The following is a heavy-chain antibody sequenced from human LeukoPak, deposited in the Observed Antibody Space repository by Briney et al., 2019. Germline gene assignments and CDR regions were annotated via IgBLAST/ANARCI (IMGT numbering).Heavy chain of an antibody. CDR1: GFTFSGAA. CDR2: ISSSGSNT. V-gene: IGHV3-23*01. Sequence: GGSQRLSCAVSGFTFSGAAMSWVRQAPGKGLEWVSLISSSGSNTYYADSVKGRFTISRDDSKNTLCLQMNSLRAEDTAVYYCAKDIQLTYWGQGALVTVSS. CDR3: AKDIQLTY. D-gene: IGHD2-2*01. J-gene: IGHJ4*02.